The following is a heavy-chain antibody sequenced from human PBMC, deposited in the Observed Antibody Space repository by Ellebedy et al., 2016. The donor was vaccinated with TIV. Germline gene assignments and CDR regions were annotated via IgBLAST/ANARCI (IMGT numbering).Heavy chain of an antibody. J-gene: IGHJ4*02. CDR1: GFSFSTHW. D-gene: IGHD2-15*01. CDR2: IKEDGREK. CDR3: ARVMVGVATFDY. Sequence: PGGSLRLSCEVSGFSFSTHWMRWVRQAPGKGLEWVANIKEDGREKYYADSVKGRFTISRDNAKNSLYLQMNSLRAEDTAVYYCARVMVGVATFDYWGQGTLVTVSS. V-gene: IGHV3-7*01.